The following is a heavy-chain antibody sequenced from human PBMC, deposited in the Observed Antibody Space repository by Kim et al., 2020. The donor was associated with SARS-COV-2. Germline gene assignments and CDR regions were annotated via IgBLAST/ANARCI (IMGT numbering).Heavy chain of an antibody. V-gene: IGHV5-51*01. Sequence: SPSFQDQVTISADKSISTAYLQWSSLKASDTAMYYCARHRVLGVIDAFDIWGQGTMVTVSS. CDR3: ARHRVLGVIDAFDI. D-gene: IGHD1-26*01. J-gene: IGHJ3*02.